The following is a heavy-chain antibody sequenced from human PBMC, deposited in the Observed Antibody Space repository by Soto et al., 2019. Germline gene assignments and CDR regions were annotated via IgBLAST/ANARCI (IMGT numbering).Heavy chain of an antibody. V-gene: IGHV3-15*01. CDR2: VKSIADAGTT. D-gene: IGHD3-16*01. CDR3: TTGRYTFGLDS. Sequence: PGGSLRLSCAASGITFSDAWMTWVRQVPGKGLEWVGRVKSIADAGTTTYAAPVKGRFSISRDDSNSTLFLQMNSLKIEDTAAYYCTTGRYTFGLDSWGQGILVTVSS. CDR1: GITFSDAW. J-gene: IGHJ4*02.